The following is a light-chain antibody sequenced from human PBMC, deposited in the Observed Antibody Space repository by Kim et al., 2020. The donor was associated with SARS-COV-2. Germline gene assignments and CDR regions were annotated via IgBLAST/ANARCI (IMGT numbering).Light chain of an antibody. CDR3: QRRSNWPPYT. Sequence: EIVLTQSPATLSLSPGERATLSCRASQSVSSYLAWYQQKPGQAPRLLIYDASNRATGIPARFSGSGSGTDFTLTISSLKPEDFAVYYCQRRSNWPPYTFGQGTKLKIK. V-gene: IGKV3-11*01. J-gene: IGKJ2*01. CDR2: DAS. CDR1: QSVSSY.